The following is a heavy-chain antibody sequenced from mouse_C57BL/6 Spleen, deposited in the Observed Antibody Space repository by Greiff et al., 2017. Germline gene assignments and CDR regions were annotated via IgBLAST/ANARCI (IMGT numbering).Heavy chain of an antibody. D-gene: IGHD2-3*01. Sequence: QVQLQQSDAELVKPGASVKISCKVSGYTFTDHTIHWMKQRPEQGLEWIGYIYPRDGSTKYNEKFKGKATLTADKSSSTAYMQLNSLTSEDSAVYFCARFKDLYDGYFWFAYWGQGTLVTVSA. CDR1: GYTFTDHT. J-gene: IGHJ3*01. CDR2: IYPRDGST. V-gene: IGHV1-78*01. CDR3: ARFKDLYDGYFWFAY.